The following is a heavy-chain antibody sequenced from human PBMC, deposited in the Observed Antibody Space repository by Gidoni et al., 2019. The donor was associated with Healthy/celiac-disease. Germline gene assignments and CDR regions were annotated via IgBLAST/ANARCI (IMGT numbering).Heavy chain of an antibody. Sequence: EVQLVESGGGLVQPGGSLRLSCAASGFTFSSYWMSWVRKAPGKGLEWVANIKQDGSEKYYVDSVKGRFTISRDNAKNSLYLQMNSLRAEDTAVYYCARARGRITIFGVVPGDYWGQGTLVTVSS. D-gene: IGHD3-3*01. J-gene: IGHJ4*02. V-gene: IGHV3-7*01. CDR2: IKQDGSEK. CDR3: ARARGRITIFGVVPGDY. CDR1: GFTFSSYW.